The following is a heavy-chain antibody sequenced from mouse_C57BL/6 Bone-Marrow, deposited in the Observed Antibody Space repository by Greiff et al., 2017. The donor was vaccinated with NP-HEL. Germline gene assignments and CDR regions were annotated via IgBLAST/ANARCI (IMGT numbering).Heavy chain of an antibody. J-gene: IGHJ4*01. CDR3: ASGIYCGNFYAMDY. Sequence: SGPELVKPGASVKISCKASGYAFSSSWMHWVKQRPGKGLEWIGRIYPGDGGTNYNGKLKGKATLSADKSSSTAYMQLSSRTSEDSAVYFCASGIYCGNFYAMDYWGRGTSVTVTS. CDR1: GYAFSSSW. CDR2: IYPGDGGT. V-gene: IGHV1-82*01. D-gene: IGHD2-1*01.